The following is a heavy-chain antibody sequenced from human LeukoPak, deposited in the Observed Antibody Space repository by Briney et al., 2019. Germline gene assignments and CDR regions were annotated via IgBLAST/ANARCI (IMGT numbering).Heavy chain of an antibody. J-gene: IGHJ4*02. V-gene: IGHV4-38-2*02. CDR2: IDGSGSS. Sequence: SETLSLTCTVSGYSISSGYLWGWIRQPPGKGLEWIGSIDGSGSSYYNPSLKSRVTISVDTSRNQFSLKMTSVTAADTAVYYCARLRRVGATPFDYWGQGTLVTVSS. D-gene: IGHD1-26*01. CDR1: GYSISSGYL. CDR3: ARLRRVGATPFDY.